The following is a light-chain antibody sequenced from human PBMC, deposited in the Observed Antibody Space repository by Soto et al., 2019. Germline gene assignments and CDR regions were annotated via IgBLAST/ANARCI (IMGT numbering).Light chain of an antibody. V-gene: IGKV1-33*01. J-gene: IGKJ3*01. CDR1: QDIKKY. Sequence: DIQMTQSPSSLSASIGDRVTITCHASQDIKKYLSWYQQKPGRAPKLLIYGASNLETGVPSRFSGSGYGTDFTFSISSLQHEDMATYYCQHYDNLPPFTFGHGTKVAIK. CDR2: GAS. CDR3: QHYDNLPPFT.